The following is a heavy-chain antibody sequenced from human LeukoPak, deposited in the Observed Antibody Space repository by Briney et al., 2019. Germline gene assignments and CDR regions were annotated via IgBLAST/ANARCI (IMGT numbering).Heavy chain of an antibody. CDR3: ASVLSPVSFYYDYYGMDV. CDR1: VFTFSSYG. J-gene: IGHJ6*02. D-gene: IGHD5/OR15-5a*01. Sequence: GRSLRLSCAASVFTFSSYGMHWVRQAPGKGLEWVAVIWYDGSNKYYADSVKGRFTISRDNSKNTLYLQMNSLRAEDTAVYYCASVLSPVSFYYDYYGMDVWGQGTTVTVSS. V-gene: IGHV3-33*01. CDR2: IWYDGSNK.